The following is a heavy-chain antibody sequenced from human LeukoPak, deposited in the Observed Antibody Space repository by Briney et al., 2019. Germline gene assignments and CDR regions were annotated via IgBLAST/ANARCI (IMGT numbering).Heavy chain of an antibody. V-gene: IGHV1-2*04. Sequence: ASVKVSCKASGYTFTSYAMNWVRQAPGQGLEWMGWINPNSGATNYAQKFQGWVTMTRDTSISTAYMELSRLRSDDTAVYYCARLYGSGLSDYGVDVWGQGTTVTVSS. CDR3: ARLYGSGLSDYGVDV. CDR1: GYTFTSYA. CDR2: INPNSGAT. J-gene: IGHJ6*02. D-gene: IGHD3-10*01.